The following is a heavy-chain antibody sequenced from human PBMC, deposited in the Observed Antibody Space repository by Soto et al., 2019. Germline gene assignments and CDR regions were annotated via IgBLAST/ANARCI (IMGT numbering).Heavy chain of an antibody. V-gene: IGHV1-46*03. Sequence: QVQLVQSGADVKKPGASVKVSCKASGYAFTSYHMHWVRQAPGQGLQWMGIINPSGGSTFYAQKFQGSVTMTRDKSTSTVYMDLSSLRSEDTAVYYCARVYCSGGGCYSIDYWGQGTLVTVSS. D-gene: IGHD2-15*01. CDR2: INPSGGST. J-gene: IGHJ4*02. CDR1: GYAFTSYH. CDR3: ARVYCSGGGCYSIDY.